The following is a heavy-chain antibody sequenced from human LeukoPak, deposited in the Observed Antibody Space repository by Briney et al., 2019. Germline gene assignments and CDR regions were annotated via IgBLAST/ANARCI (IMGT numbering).Heavy chain of an antibody. Sequence: SGGSLRLSRAASGFNSRGSAMSWVRQIPGKGLEWVSGISGSDTFIADSVKGRFTISRDDSENTLYLQMNSLRVEDTAVYYCARDRGSLLDTAHLDYWGQGTQVTVSS. V-gene: IGHV3-23*01. J-gene: IGHJ4*02. CDR1: GFNSRGSA. CDR3: ARDRGSLLDTAHLDY. CDR2: ISGSDT. D-gene: IGHD3/OR15-3a*01.